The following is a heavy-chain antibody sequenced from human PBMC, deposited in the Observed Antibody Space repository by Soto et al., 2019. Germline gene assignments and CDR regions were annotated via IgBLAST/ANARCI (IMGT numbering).Heavy chain of an antibody. CDR2: INYSGST. Sequence: LSLTCTVSGGSVTTYYWSWIRQPPGKGLEWIANINYSGSTNYSPSLKSRVTISVDTSKNQFSLKVSSVTVADTAVYYCARDYISGWTRWFDPWGQGTLVTVSS. CDR3: ARDYISGWTRWFDP. V-gene: IGHV4-59*02. J-gene: IGHJ5*02. CDR1: GGSVTTYY. D-gene: IGHD6-19*01.